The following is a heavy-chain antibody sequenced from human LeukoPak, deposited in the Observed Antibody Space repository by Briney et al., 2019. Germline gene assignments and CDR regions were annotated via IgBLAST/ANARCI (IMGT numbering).Heavy chain of an antibody. J-gene: IGHJ4*02. CDR3: ARGSQNVVITAYDY. CDR2: IYPGDSDT. V-gene: IGHV5-51*01. Sequence: GESQQISCKGSGYSFTSYWIGWVRQMPGKGLEWMGIIYPGDSDTRYSPSFQGQVTISADKSINTAYLQWSSLKASDSAMYYCARGSQNVVITAYDYWGQGTLVPVSS. D-gene: IGHD3-22*01. CDR1: GYSFTSYW.